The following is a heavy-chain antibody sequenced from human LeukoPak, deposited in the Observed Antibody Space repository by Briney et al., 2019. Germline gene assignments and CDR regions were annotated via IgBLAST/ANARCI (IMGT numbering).Heavy chain of an antibody. CDR2: IYYSGST. CDR1: GGSVSSGSYY. Sequence: PSETLSLTCTVSGGSVSSGSYYWSWTRQPPGKGLEWIGYIYYSGSTNYNPSLKSRVTISVDTSKNQFSLKLSSVTAADTAVYYCATEYYYDSSGYYAFDIWGQGTMVTVSS. J-gene: IGHJ3*02. D-gene: IGHD3-22*01. V-gene: IGHV4-61*01. CDR3: ATEYYYDSSGYYAFDI.